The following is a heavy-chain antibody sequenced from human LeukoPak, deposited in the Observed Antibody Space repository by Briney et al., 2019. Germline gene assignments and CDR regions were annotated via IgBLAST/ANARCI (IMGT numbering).Heavy chain of an antibody. CDR1: GFTFSNAW. CDR3: ARGYSYSYAFDI. CDR2: ISSSSSYI. J-gene: IGHJ3*02. D-gene: IGHD5-18*01. V-gene: IGHV3-21*01. Sequence: GGSLRLSCAASGFTFSNAWMNWVRQAPGKGLEWVSSISSSSSYIYYADSVKGRFTISRDNAKNSLYLQMSSLRAEDTAVYYCARGYSYSYAFDIWGQGTMVTVSS.